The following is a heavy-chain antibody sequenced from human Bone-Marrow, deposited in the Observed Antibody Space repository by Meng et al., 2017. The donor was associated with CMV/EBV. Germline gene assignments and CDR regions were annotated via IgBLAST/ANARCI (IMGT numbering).Heavy chain of an antibody. V-gene: IGHV2-5*01. CDR1: GFPLSTRGVS. CDR3: AHFMTTVTTGWFDP. D-gene: IGHD4-11*01. J-gene: IGHJ5*02. Sequence: GFPLSTRGVSVVWFRQPPGKALEWLALIYWNDDKRYSSSLKSRLTITKETSKNQVVLTMTDVDPVDTGTYYCAHFMTTVTTGWFDPWGQGILVTVSS. CDR2: IYWNDDK.